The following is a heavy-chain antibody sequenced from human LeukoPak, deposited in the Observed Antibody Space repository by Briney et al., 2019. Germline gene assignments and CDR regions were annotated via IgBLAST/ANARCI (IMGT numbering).Heavy chain of an antibody. CDR1: GFTFSGSA. D-gene: IGHD2-15*01. V-gene: IGHV3-73*01. Sequence: GGSLRLSCAASGFTFSGSAMHWVRQASGKGLEWVGRIRSKANSYATAYAASVKGRFTISRDDSKNTAYLQMNSLKTENTAVYYCTRLGPWVAAADYWGQGTLVTVSS. CDR2: IRSKANSYAT. CDR3: TRLGPWVAAADY. J-gene: IGHJ4*02.